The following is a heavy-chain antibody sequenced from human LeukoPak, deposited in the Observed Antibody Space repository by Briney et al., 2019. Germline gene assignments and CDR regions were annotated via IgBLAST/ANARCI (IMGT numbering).Heavy chain of an antibody. D-gene: IGHD1-7*01. CDR2: IYYSGNT. V-gene: IGHV4-39*01. Sequence: SETLSLTCTVSGGSISSSSYYWGWIRQPPGRGLEWIGTIYYSGNTYYSPSLKSRVTISVDTSKSQFSLKLSSVTAADTAVYYCARHRETSLFDYWGQGTLVTVSS. J-gene: IGHJ4*02. CDR3: ARHRETSLFDY. CDR1: GGSISSSSYY.